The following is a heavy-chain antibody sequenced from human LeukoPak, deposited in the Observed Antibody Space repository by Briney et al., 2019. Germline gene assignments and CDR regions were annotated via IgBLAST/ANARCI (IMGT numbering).Heavy chain of an antibody. J-gene: IGHJ3*02. V-gene: IGHV1-69*04. CDR1: GGTFSSYA. CDR3: ARGEMGVTTVRGVIVDAFDI. CDR2: IIPILGIA. Sequence: ASVKVSCKASGGTFSSYAISWVRQAPGQGLEWMGRIIPILGIANYAQKFQGRVTITADKSTSTAYMELSSLRSEDTAVYYCARGEMGVTTVRGVIVDAFDIWGQGTMVTVSS. D-gene: IGHD3-10*01.